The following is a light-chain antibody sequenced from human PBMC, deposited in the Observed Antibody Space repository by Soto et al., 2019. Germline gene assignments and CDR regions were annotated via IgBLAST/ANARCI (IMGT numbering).Light chain of an antibody. CDR1: QSVSSSY. J-gene: IGKJ1*01. V-gene: IGKV3-20*01. CDR2: GAS. Sequence: ESVLTQAPGALSLSPGERATLSCRASQSVSSSYLAWYQQKPGQAPRLLIYGASSRATGIPDRFSGSGSGTDFTLTISRLEPEDFAVYYCQQYGSSPWTLGHGTNVDIK. CDR3: QQYGSSPWT.